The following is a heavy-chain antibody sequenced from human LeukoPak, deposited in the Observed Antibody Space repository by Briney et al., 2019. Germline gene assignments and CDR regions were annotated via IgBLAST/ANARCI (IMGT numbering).Heavy chain of an antibody. Sequence: SETLSLTCTGSGGSIISSSDYWGWIRQPPGKGLEWIAAIYYTGSTYYNPSLRSRVTISVDTSKNQFSLRLTSVTAADTAVYYCTRRTGSRSNWGQGTLVTVDS. D-gene: IGHD1-26*01. J-gene: IGHJ4*02. CDR1: GGSIISSSDY. CDR2: IYYTGST. CDR3: TRRTGSRSN. V-gene: IGHV4-39*01.